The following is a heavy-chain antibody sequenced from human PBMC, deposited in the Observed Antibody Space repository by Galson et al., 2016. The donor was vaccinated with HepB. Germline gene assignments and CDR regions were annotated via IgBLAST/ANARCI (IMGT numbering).Heavy chain of an antibody. D-gene: IGHD6-19*01. CDR2: IDGPTPNT. CDR1: GFTFRNYA. V-gene: IGHV3-23*01. J-gene: IGHJ4*02. CDR3: TTWLSHHFDY. Sequence: SLRLSCAASGFTFRNYASSWVRRAPGKGLEWVSHIDGPTPNTHYADSVRGRFSIYRDNSRDTLYLQVDSLTAEDSAIYYCTTWLSHHFDYWGQGTRVTVSS.